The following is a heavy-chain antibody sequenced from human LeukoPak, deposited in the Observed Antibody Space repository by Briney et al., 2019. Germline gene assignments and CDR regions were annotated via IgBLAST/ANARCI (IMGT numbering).Heavy chain of an antibody. CDR2: ISSSSSII. CDR3: ARSIDIDY. D-gene: IGHD2-21*01. Sequence: PGGSLRLSCAASGFTFNNYDMNWVRQAPGKGLEWVSYISSSSSIIYCADSVKGRFTISRDTAKNSLYLQMNSLRAEDTAVYYCARSIDIDYWGQGTLVTVSS. CDR1: GFTFNNYD. J-gene: IGHJ4*02. V-gene: IGHV3-48*01.